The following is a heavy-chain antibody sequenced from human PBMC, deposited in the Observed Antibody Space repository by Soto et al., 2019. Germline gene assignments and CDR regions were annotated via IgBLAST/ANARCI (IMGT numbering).Heavy chain of an antibody. Sequence: QVQLVQSGAQVKPPGASVKVSCKASGYTFTGHYMHWVRQVPGKRLEHLGWLKPDNGGTYYAPKFQGRVTFTRDTSTSTAYMELSGLQSDDTAVYFCSRDLCPLVSRSACPLYGLDIWGQGTTVVVS. CDR2: LKPDNGGT. D-gene: IGHD3-16*01. V-gene: IGHV1-2*02. CDR3: SRDLCPLVSRSACPLYGLDI. J-gene: IGHJ6*02. CDR1: GYTFTGHY.